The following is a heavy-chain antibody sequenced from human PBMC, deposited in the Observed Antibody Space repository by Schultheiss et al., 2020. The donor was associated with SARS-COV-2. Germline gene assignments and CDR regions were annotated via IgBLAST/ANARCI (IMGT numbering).Heavy chain of an antibody. Sequence: SVKVSCKASGGTFSSYAISWVRQAPGQGLEWMGRIIPILGIANYAQKFQGRVTMTRNTSISTAYMELSSLRSDDTAVYYCARGARFLEWLLTYGMDVWGQGTTVTVSS. V-gene: IGHV1-69*04. CDR3: ARGARFLEWLLTYGMDV. CDR1: GGTFSSYA. D-gene: IGHD3-3*01. J-gene: IGHJ6*02. CDR2: IIPILGIA.